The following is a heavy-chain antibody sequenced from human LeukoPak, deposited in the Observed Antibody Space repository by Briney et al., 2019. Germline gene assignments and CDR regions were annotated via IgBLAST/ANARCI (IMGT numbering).Heavy chain of an antibody. CDR2: ISPNSGGA. J-gene: IGHJ4*02. Sequence: ASVKVSCKASGYTFTVYYIHWVRQAPGQGLEWMGWISPNSGGANYAQKFRGRVTMTRDTSITTAYMELSSLKSDDTALYYCARVYYLWESYRYLFDYWGQGSLVTVSS. D-gene: IGHD3-16*02. V-gene: IGHV1-2*02. CDR3: ARVYYLWESYRYLFDY. CDR1: GYTFTVYY.